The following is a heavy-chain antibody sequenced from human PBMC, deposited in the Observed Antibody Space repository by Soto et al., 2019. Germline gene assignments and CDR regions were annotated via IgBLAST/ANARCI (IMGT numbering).Heavy chain of an antibody. V-gene: IGHV3-21*01. CDR1: GFTFSTYA. Sequence: GSLRLSCEASGFTFSTYAMNWVRQPPGKGLEWVSSITDRGSSIYYAGSVKGRFTISRDNAKNSLYLQMNSLRAEDTAVYYCASVRNWFDPWGQGTLVTVSS. CDR2: ITDRGSSI. CDR3: ASVRNWFDP. J-gene: IGHJ5*02.